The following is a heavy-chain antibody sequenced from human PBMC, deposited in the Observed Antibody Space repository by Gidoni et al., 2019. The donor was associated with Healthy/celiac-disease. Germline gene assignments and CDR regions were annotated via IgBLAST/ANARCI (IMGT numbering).Heavy chain of an antibody. V-gene: IGHV3-74*01. CDR2: INSDGSST. Sequence: EVQLVESGGGLVQPGGSLRLSCAASGFTFSSYWMHWVRQAPGKGLVWVSRINSDGSSTSYADSVKGRFTISRDNAKNTLYLQMNSLRAEDTAVYYCARVRGDAGVATPFDYWGQGTLVTVSS. CDR1: GFTFSSYW. CDR3: ARVRGDAGVATPFDY. D-gene: IGHD5-12*01. J-gene: IGHJ4*02.